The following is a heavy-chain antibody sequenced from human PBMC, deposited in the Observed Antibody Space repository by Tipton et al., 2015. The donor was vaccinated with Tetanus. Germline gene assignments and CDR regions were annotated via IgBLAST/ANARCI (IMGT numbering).Heavy chain of an antibody. CDR1: GGTFSSYA. Sequence: QVQLVQSGAEVKKPGSSVKVSCKASGGTFSSYAISWVRQAPGQGLEWMGGIIPIFGTANYAQKFQGRVTITADESTSTAYMELSSLRSEDTAVYYCARDNSYGDLRGDAFDIWGQGTMVPVSS. CDR2: IIPIFGTA. CDR3: ARDNSYGDLRGDAFDI. D-gene: IGHD4-17*01. J-gene: IGHJ3*02. V-gene: IGHV1-69*01.